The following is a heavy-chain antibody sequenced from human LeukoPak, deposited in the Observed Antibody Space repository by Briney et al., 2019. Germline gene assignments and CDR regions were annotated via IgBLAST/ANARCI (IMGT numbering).Heavy chain of an antibody. CDR3: AKGPVVTFDI. CDR2: ISRSASTI. V-gene: IGHV3-11*01. Sequence: GGSLRLSCAASGFTFSDYYMSWIRQAPGKGLEWVSYISRSASTIYYADSVKGRFTISRDNSKKTLYLQMNSLRAEDTAVYYCAKGPVVTFDIWGQGTMVAVSS. CDR1: GFTFSDYY. J-gene: IGHJ3*02. D-gene: IGHD2-15*01.